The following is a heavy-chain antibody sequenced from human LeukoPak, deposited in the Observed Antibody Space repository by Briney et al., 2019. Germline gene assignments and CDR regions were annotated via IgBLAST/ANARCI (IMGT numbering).Heavy chain of an antibody. Sequence: GESLKISCKGSGYSFTSYWIGWVRQMPGKGLEWMGIIYPGDSDTRYSPSFQGQVTISADKSISTAYLQWSSLKASDTAMYYCARHGLLGDSSGSPDWFDPWGQGTLVTVSS. J-gene: IGHJ5*02. D-gene: IGHD3-22*01. CDR3: ARHGLLGDSSGSPDWFDP. CDR2: IYPGDSDT. V-gene: IGHV5-51*01. CDR1: GYSFTSYW.